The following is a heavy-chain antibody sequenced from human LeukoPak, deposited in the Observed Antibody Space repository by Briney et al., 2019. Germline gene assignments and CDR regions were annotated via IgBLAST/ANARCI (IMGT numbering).Heavy chain of an antibody. V-gene: IGHV3-33*03. Sequence: PGRSLRLSCAASGFTFSSYGMHWVRQAPGKGLEWVAVIWYDGSNKYYADSVKGRFTISRDNSKNSLYLQMNSLRAEDTALYYCAKDGKNYFDYWGQGTLVTVSS. CDR3: AKDGKNYFDY. D-gene: IGHD1-26*01. CDR2: IWYDGSNK. J-gene: IGHJ4*02. CDR1: GFTFSSYG.